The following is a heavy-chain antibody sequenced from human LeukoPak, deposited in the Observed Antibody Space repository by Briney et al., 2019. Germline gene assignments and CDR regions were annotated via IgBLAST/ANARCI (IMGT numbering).Heavy chain of an antibody. CDR1: GGSISSYY. D-gene: IGHD4-11*01. CDR3: ARNARLQSYYYYYGMDV. Sequence: SETLSLTCTVSGGSISSYYWSWIRQPAGKGLEWVGRIYTSGSTNYNPSLKSRVTMSVDTSNNQFSLKLSSVTAADTAVYYCARNARLQSYYYYYGMDVWGQGTTVTVSS. CDR2: IYTSGST. J-gene: IGHJ6*02. V-gene: IGHV4-4*07.